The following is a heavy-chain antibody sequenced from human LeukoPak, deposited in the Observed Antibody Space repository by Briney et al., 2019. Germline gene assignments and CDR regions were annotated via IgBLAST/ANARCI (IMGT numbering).Heavy chain of an antibody. Sequence: SETLSLTCTVSGGSISSGNYYWSWIRQPAGKGLEWTGRTSTTGSTNYNPSLKSRVTISVDTSKNQFSLKLSSVTAADTDVYYCARDHGGNWNDGYRFDYWGQGTLVTVSS. V-gene: IGHV4-61*02. CDR2: TSTTGST. D-gene: IGHD1-1*01. CDR1: GGSISSGNYY. J-gene: IGHJ4*02. CDR3: ARDHGGNWNDGYRFDY.